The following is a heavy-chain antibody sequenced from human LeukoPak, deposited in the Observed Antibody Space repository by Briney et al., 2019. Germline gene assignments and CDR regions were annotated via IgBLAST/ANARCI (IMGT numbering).Heavy chain of an antibody. CDR3: AMAGYGNYDWFDP. Sequence: SETLSLTCAVSGYSISSGYYWGWIRQPPGKGLEWIGSIYHSGSTYYNPSLKSRVTISVDTSKNQFSLKLSSVTAADTAVYYCAMAGYGNYDWFDPWGQGTLVTVSS. CDR2: IYHSGST. CDR1: GYSISSGYY. V-gene: IGHV4-38-2*01. D-gene: IGHD4-11*01. J-gene: IGHJ5*02.